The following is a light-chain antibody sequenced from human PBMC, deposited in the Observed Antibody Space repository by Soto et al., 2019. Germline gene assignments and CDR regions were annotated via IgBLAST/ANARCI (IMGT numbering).Light chain of an antibody. J-gene: IGKJ1*01. CDR3: QHYNSYSEA. CDR2: KAS. V-gene: IGKV1-5*03. Sequence: DIQMTQSPSTLSGSVGDRVTITCRASQTISSWLAWYQQKPGKAPKLLIYKASTLKSGVPSRFSGSGSGTESTLTISSLQPDDFATYYCQHYNSYSEAFGQGTKVEIK. CDR1: QTISSW.